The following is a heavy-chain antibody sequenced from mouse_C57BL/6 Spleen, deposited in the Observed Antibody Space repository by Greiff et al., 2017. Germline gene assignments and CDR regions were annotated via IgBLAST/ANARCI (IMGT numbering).Heavy chain of an antibody. CDR1: GFTFSSYA. CDR3: ARDSNYSWFAY. V-gene: IGHV5-4*01. CDR2: ISDGGSYT. Sequence: EVQRVESGGGLVKPGGSLKLSCAASGFTFSSYAMSWVRQTPEKRLAWVATISDGGSYTYYPDNVKGRFTISRDNAKNNLYLQMSHLKSEDTAMYYCARDSNYSWFAYWGQGTLVTVSA. J-gene: IGHJ3*01. D-gene: IGHD2-5*01.